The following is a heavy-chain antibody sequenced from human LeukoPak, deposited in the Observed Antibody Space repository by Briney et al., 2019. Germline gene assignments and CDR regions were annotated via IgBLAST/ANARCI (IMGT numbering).Heavy chain of an antibody. CDR3: HQTITLPD. V-gene: IGHV3-7*01. D-gene: IGHD1-14*01. CDR1: GFTFKDYW. J-gene: IGHJ4*02. CDR2: IKHDGSDK. Sequence: SGGSLRLSRVASGFTFKDYWMSWVRQAPGKGLEWVAYIKHDGSDKSYVDSVKGRFTISRDNAKSSLYLQMNSLRAEDTAVYYCHQTITLPDWGQGILVTVSS.